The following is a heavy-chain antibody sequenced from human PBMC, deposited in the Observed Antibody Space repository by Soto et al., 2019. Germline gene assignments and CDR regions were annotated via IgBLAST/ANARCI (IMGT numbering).Heavy chain of an antibody. D-gene: IGHD3-22*01. Sequence: GASVKVSCKASGYTFTSDGISWVRQAPGQGLEWMGWISVYNDNPNYAQKVQGRVTMTTNTSTSTAYMELRSLRSDDTAVYYCATTRYDSSGYLSYWGQGTLVTVSS. CDR3: ATTRYDSSGYLSY. CDR2: ISVYNDNP. V-gene: IGHV1-18*01. J-gene: IGHJ4*02. CDR1: GYTFTSDG.